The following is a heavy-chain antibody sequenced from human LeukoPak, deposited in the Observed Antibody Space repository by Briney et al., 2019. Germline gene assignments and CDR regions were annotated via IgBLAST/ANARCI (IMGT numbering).Heavy chain of an antibody. V-gene: IGHV1-69*01. CDR1: GGTFSSYA. Sequence: GASVTVSCKASGGTFSSYAISWVRQAPGQGLEWMGGIIPIFGTANYAQKFQGRVTISADESTSTAYMELSSLRSEDTAVYYCARHVDSSGYPNWGQGTLVTVSS. D-gene: IGHD3-22*01. CDR2: IIPIFGTA. J-gene: IGHJ4*02. CDR3: ARHVDSSGYPN.